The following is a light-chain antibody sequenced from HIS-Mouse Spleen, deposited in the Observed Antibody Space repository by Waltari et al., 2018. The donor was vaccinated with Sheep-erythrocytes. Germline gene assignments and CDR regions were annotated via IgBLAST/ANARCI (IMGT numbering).Light chain of an antibody. J-gene: IGKJ4*01. Sequence: DIQLTQSPSFLSASVGDRVTITCRASQGISSYLAWYQQKPGKAPKLLIYAASTLQSGVPSRFSVSGSGTEFTLTISSLQPEDFATYYCQQLNSYPALTFGGGNKVEIK. CDR3: QQLNSYPALT. CDR2: AAS. V-gene: IGKV1-9*01. CDR1: QGISSY.